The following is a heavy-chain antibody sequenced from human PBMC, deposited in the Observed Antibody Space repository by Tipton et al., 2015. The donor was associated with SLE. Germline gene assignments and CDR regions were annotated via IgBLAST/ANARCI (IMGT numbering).Heavy chain of an antibody. V-gene: IGHV3-74*01. CDR1: GFSFSSYW. J-gene: IGHJ4*02. D-gene: IGHD2-21*02. CDR3: ARGDPIHY. CDR2: INDGATIT. Sequence: SLRLSCAASGFSFSSYWMHWVRQAPGKGLVWVSRINDGATITNYADSVKGRFTMSRDNAKNTLYLQMNSLRAEDTAVYYCARGDPIHYWGQGTLVTVSS.